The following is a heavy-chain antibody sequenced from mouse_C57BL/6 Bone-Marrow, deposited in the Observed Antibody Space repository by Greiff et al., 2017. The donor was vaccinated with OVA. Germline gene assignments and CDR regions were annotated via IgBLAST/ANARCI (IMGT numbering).Heavy chain of an antibody. CDR2: INPNNGGT. CDR1: GYTFTDYN. D-gene: IGHD3-2*02. V-gene: IGHV1-18*01. Sequence: EVKLQESGPELVKPGASVKIPCKASGYTFTDYNMDWVKQSHGKSLEWIGDINPNNGGTIYNQKFKGKATLTVDKSSSTAYMELRSLTSEDTAVYYCERVATAQALDYWGQGPTLTVPS. CDR3: ERVATAQALDY. J-gene: IGHJ2*01.